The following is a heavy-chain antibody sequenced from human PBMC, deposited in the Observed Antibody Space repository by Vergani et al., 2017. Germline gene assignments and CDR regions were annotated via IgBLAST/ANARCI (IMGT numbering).Heavy chain of an antibody. D-gene: IGHD4-17*01. V-gene: IGHV3-33*01. CDR2: IWYDGSNE. CDR1: GFTFSSFG. CDR3: ARYGDYYYYYMDV. J-gene: IGHJ6*03. Sequence: QVQLVESGGGVVQPGRSLRLSCAASGFTFSSFGMHWVRQAPGKGLEWVAVIWYDGSNEYYADSVKGRFTISRDNSKNTLYLQMSSLRAEDTAVYYCARYGDYYYYYMDVWGKGTTVTVSS.